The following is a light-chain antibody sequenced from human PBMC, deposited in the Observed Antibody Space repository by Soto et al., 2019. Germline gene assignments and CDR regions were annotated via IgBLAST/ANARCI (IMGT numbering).Light chain of an antibody. CDR3: SSYAGDTSVV. CDR1: SNNIGSYNL. CDR2: EGT. V-gene: IGLV2-23*01. J-gene: IGLJ3*02. Sequence: QSVLTQPASVSGSPGQSITLSCTGTSNNIGSYNLVSWYQQHPGKVPKLILYEGTTRPSGVSDRISGSKSGNTASLTISGLQAEDEADYYCSSYAGDTSVVFGGGTQLTVL.